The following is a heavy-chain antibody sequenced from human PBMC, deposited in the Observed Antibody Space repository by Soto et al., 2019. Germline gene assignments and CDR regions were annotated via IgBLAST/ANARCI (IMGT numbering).Heavy chain of an antibody. V-gene: IGHV2-5*02. CDR1: GFSLSTSGVG. CDR2: IYWDDDK. Sequence: QITLKESGPTLVKPTQTLTLTCTFSGFSLSTSGVGVGWIRQPPGKALEWLALIYWDDDKRYSPSLKSRLTITKDTSKNQVVLTMTNMDPVDTATYYCAHRRDTIFGALADAFDIWGQGTMVTVSS. D-gene: IGHD3-3*01. CDR3: AHRRDTIFGALADAFDI. J-gene: IGHJ3*02.